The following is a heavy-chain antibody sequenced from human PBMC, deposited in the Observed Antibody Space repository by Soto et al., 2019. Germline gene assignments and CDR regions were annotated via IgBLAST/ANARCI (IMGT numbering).Heavy chain of an antibody. D-gene: IGHD3-3*01. CDR1: GFTFSIHG. CDR3: ATAKVLFYDFCSGQGLFAS. Sequence: PGGYLRLSCAASGFTFSIHGMLWVRQTPGKGQEGVAVISNDGNKKYYVESVEGRFSISRDNSKSIVYLQMNNVRIEDTAKYYCATAKVLFYDFCSGQGLFASRGQGSPVTGSS. CDR2: ISNDGNKK. V-gene: IGHV3-30*03. J-gene: IGHJ5*02.